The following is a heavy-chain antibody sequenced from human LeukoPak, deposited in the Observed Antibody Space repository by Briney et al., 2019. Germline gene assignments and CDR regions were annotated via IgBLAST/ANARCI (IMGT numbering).Heavy chain of an antibody. D-gene: IGHD3-22*01. Sequence: ASVKVSCKASGYTFTSYYMHWVRQAPGQGLEWMGIINPSGGSTSYARKFQGRVTMTRDTSTSTVYMELSSLRSEDTAVYYCARNYYYDSSGYYDEFDYWGQGTLVTVSS. CDR2: INPSGGST. CDR3: ARNYYYDSSGYYDEFDY. J-gene: IGHJ4*02. CDR1: GYTFTSYY. V-gene: IGHV1-46*01.